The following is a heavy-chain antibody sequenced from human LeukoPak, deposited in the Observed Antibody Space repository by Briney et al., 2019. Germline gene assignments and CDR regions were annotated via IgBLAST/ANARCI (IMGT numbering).Heavy chain of an antibody. Sequence: GGSLSLSCAASGFTFDDYAMHWVRQAPGKGLEWVSGISWNSGNIGYADSVKGRFTISRDNAENSLYLQMNSLRAEDTALYYCAKAGSVAGTGGAADYWGQGTLVTVSS. D-gene: IGHD6-19*01. CDR1: GFTFDDYA. CDR3: AKAGSVAGTGGAADY. J-gene: IGHJ4*02. CDR2: ISWNSGNI. V-gene: IGHV3-9*01.